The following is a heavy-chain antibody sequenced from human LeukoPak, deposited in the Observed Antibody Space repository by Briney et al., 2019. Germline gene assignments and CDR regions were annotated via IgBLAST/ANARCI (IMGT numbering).Heavy chain of an antibody. V-gene: IGHV3-23*01. Sequence: GGSLRLSCAASGFTFSSYVMSWVRQAPGKGLEWVSAISGSGGSTYYADSVKGRFTISRDNSKNTLYLQMNSLRAEDTAVYYCAKLPYGSGRGGYYFDYWGQGTLVTVSS. CDR2: ISGSGGST. J-gene: IGHJ4*02. D-gene: IGHD3-10*01. CDR1: GFTFSSYV. CDR3: AKLPYGSGRGGYYFDY.